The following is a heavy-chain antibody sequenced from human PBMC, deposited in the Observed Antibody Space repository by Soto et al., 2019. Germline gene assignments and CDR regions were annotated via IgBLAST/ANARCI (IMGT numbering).Heavy chain of an antibody. CDR2: FHSSGTT. CDR1: GGSISSSTYY. V-gene: IGHV4-39*01. CDR3: AKRSSWFSWFDP. D-gene: IGHD6-13*01. Sequence: PSETLSLICTVSGGSISSSTYYWDFIRQPPGKGLGWIGSFHSSGTTSYNPSLKSRVTISVDTSKNQFSLKLNSVTAADTAVHYCAKRSSWFSWFDPWGQGTLVTVSS. J-gene: IGHJ5*02.